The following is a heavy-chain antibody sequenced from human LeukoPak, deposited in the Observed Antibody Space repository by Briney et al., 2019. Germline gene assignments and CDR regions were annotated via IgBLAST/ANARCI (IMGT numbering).Heavy chain of an antibody. CDR1: GFTFSSYT. V-gene: IGHV3-30-3*01. CDR2: ISYDGTSE. CDR3: AAEYCGGGFCYTRHSGHDY. J-gene: IGHJ4*02. Sequence: PGGSLRLSCAASGFTFSSYTMHWVRQAPGKGLEWVAVISYDGTSEYYADSVKGRFTISRDSPRNTLYLQMNSLRDEDAAVYYCAAEYCGGGFCYTRHSGHDYWGQGTLVTVSS. D-gene: IGHD2-15*01.